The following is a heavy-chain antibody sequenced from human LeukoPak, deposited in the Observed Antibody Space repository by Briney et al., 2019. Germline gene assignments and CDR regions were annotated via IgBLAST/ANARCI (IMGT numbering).Heavy chain of an antibody. D-gene: IGHD3-10*01. V-gene: IGHV1-46*01. CDR3: ARLGSGEDDGGWVDY. Sequence: GASVKVSCKASGYTFTSYGISWVRQAPGQGLEWMGIISPSGGSTSNAQKFQGRVTMTGDTSTSTVYMELSSLRSEDTAVYYCARLGSGEDDGGWVDYWGQGTLVTVSS. J-gene: IGHJ4*02. CDR2: ISPSGGST. CDR1: GYTFTSYG.